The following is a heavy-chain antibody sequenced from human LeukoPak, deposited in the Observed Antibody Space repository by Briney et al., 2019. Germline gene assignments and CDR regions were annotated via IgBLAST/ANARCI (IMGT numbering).Heavy chain of an antibody. J-gene: IGHJ4*02. CDR1: GLTFSSYG. Sequence: GGSLRLSCAASGLTFSSYGMHWVRQAPGKGLEWVAVISYDGSNKYYADSVKGRFTISRDNSKNTLYLQMNSLRAGDTAVYYCAKYGSGSYYNVKNHFDYWGQGTLVTVSS. CDR2: ISYDGSNK. V-gene: IGHV3-30*18. D-gene: IGHD3-10*01. CDR3: AKYGSGSYYNVKNHFDY.